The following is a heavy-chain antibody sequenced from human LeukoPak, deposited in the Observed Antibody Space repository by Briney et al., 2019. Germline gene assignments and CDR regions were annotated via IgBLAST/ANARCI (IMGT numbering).Heavy chain of an antibody. Sequence: SETLSLTCAVYGGSFSGYYWSWIRQHPGKGLEWIGEINHSGSTNYNPSLKSRVTISVDTSKNQCSLRLSSVTAADTAVYYCAEIEGHSGYGGGDYWGQGILVTVSS. J-gene: IGHJ4*02. CDR2: INHSGST. D-gene: IGHD5-12*01. CDR1: GGSFSGYY. V-gene: IGHV4-34*01. CDR3: AEIEGHSGYGGGDY.